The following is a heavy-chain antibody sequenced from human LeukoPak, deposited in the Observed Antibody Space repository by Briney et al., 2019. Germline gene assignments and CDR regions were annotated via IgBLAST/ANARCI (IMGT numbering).Heavy chain of an antibody. CDR2: IYYSGST. J-gene: IGHJ2*01. CDR3: ARAKKGLYGSGSYSWYFDL. D-gene: IGHD3-10*01. V-gene: IGHV4-59*12. CDR1: GGSISSYY. Sequence: SETLSLTCTVSGGSISSYYWSWIRQPPGKGLEWIGYIYYSGSTNYNPSLKSRVTISVDTSKNQFSLKLSSVTAADTAVYYCARAKKGLYGSGSYSWYFDLWGRGTLVTVSS.